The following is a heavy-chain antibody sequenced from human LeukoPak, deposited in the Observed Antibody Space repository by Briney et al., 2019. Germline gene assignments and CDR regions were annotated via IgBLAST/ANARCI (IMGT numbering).Heavy chain of an antibody. V-gene: IGHV4-34*01. Sequence: PSETLSLTCAVYGGSFSGYYWSWIRQPPGKGLEWIGGINHSGSTNYNPSLKSRVTISVDTSKNQFSLKLSSVTAADTAVYYCARGRTKSRYYYYYGMDVWGQGTTVTVSS. J-gene: IGHJ6*02. CDR1: GGSFSGYY. CDR2: INHSGST. CDR3: ARGRTKSRYYYYYGMDV. D-gene: IGHD1-14*01.